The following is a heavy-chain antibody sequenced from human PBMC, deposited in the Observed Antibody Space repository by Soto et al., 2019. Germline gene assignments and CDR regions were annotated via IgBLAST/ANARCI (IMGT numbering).Heavy chain of an antibody. Sequence: QVQLVQSGAEVKKPGSSVKVSCKASGGTFSSYAISWVRQAPGQGLEWMGGIIPIFGTANYAQKFQGRVTITADESTSTAYMELSSLRSEDTAVYYCASYHRTPDRSGWYRGDWFDPWGQGTLVTVSS. D-gene: IGHD6-19*01. J-gene: IGHJ5*02. CDR2: IIPIFGTA. V-gene: IGHV1-69*01. CDR3: ASYHRTPDRSGWYRGDWFDP. CDR1: GGTFSSYA.